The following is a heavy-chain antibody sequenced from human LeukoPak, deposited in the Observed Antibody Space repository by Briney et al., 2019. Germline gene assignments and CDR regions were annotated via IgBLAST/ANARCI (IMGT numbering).Heavy chain of an antibody. CDR3: ARPIAAAGPSWFDP. CDR1: GGSIRSSSYY. V-gene: IGHV4-39*07. J-gene: IGHJ5*02. CDR2: IYYSGSA. Sequence: SETLSLTCTVSGGSIRSSSYYWGWIRQPPGKGLEWIGSIYYSGSAYYNPSLKSRVTISVDTSKNQFSLKLSSVTAADTAVYYCARPIAAAGPSWFDPWGQGTLVTVSS. D-gene: IGHD6-13*01.